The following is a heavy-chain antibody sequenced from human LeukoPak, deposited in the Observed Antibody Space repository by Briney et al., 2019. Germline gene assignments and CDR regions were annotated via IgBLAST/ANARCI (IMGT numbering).Heavy chain of an antibody. CDR1: GGSISSYY. CDR3: TRGQKYISGYTVTELGSGYFDY. CDR2: IFYSGRT. J-gene: IGHJ4*02. Sequence: SETLSLTCSVSGGSISSYYWSWIRQPPGKGLEWIGHIFYSGRTSYNPSLKSRVTISVDTSKNHFSLTLSSVTAADTAVYYCTRGQKYISGYTVTELGSGYFDYWGQGTLVTVSS. D-gene: IGHD5-18*01. V-gene: IGHV4-59*01.